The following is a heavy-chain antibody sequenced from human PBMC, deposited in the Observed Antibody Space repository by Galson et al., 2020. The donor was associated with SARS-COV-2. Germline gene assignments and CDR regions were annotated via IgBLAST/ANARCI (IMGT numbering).Heavy chain of an antibody. CDR1: GFTFSSYS. J-gene: IGHJ5*02. V-gene: IGHV3-48*02. CDR3: ARDYDILTGYYLNWFDP. Sequence: GESLKISCAASGFTFSSYSMNWVRQAPGKGLEWVSCISSSSSTIYYADSVKGRFTISRDNAKNSLYLQMNSLRDEDTAVYYCARDYDILTGYYLNWFDPWGQGTLVTVSS. D-gene: IGHD3-9*01. CDR2: ISSSSSTI.